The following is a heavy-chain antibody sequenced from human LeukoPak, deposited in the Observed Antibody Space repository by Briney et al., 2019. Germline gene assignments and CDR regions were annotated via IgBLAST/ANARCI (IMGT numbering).Heavy chain of an antibody. CDR3: ARDRSPAPGRSYGRGHFDY. V-gene: IGHV1-46*01. D-gene: IGHD5-18*01. CDR1: GYTFTSYY. J-gene: IGHJ4*02. Sequence: ASVKVSCKASGYTFTSYYMHWVRQAPGQGLEWMGIINPSGGSTSYAQKFQGRVTMTRDTSISTAYMELNRLTPDDTAVYHCARDRSPAPGRSYGRGHFDYWGQGTLVTVSS. CDR2: INPSGGST.